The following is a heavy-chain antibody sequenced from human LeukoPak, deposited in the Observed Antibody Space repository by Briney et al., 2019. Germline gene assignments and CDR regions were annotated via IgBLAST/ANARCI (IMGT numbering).Heavy chain of an antibody. Sequence: AETLSLTCTVSGGSISGYYWSWIRQPAGKGLEWIGRIYTSGSTNYNPSLKSRVTMSVDTSRNQFSLKLSSVTAADTAVYYCARVSSRSGCWDFDSWGQGTLVTVSS. V-gene: IGHV4-4*07. J-gene: IGHJ4*02. D-gene: IGHD1-26*01. CDR1: GGSISGYY. CDR3: ARVSSRSGCWDFDS. CDR2: IYTSGST.